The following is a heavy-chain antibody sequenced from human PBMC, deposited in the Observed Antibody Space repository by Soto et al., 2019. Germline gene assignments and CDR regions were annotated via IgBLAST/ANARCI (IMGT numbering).Heavy chain of an antibody. J-gene: IGHJ4*02. D-gene: IGHD5-18*01. V-gene: IGHV3-33*01. CDR3: ARGGYSYGGVTDH. Sequence: QVQLVESGGGVVQPGRSLRLSCAASGFTFRSYAMHWVRQAPGKGLEWVAVIWYDGSNKYYGDSVKGRFTISRDNSKNTLYLQMSSLRAEDTAVYYCARGGYSYGGVTDHWGQGTLVTVSS. CDR1: GFTFRSYA. CDR2: IWYDGSNK.